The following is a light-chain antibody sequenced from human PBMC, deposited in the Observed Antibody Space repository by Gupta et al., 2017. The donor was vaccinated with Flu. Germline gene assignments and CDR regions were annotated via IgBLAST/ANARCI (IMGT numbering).Light chain of an antibody. V-gene: IGKV3-15*01. CDR2: GAS. J-gene: IGKJ1*01. Sequence: PVTRSVSPGERATLTCRASQSVSSYVAWYQQKPGQAPRLLIYGASTRATGIPVRFSGSGSGSEFTLTISSLQSEDFAVYYCQQYDNCPQTFGQGTKVEMK. CDR1: QSVSSY. CDR3: QQYDNCPQT.